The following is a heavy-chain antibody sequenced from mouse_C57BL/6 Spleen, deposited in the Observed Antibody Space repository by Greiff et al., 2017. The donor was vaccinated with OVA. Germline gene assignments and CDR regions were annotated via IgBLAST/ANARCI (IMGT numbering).Heavy chain of an antibody. Sequence: VQVVESGPGLVQPSQSLSITCTVSGFSLTSYGVHWVRQSPGKGLEWLGVIWSGGSTDYNAAFISRLSISKDNSKSQVFFKMNSLQADDTAIYYCARNWDYGNYYAMDYWGQGTSVTVSS. D-gene: IGHD2-1*01. J-gene: IGHJ4*01. CDR1: GFSLTSYG. CDR2: IWSGGST. V-gene: IGHV2-2*01. CDR3: ARNWDYGNYYAMDY.